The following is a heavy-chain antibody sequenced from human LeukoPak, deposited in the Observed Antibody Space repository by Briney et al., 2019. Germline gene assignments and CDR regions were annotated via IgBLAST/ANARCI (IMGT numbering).Heavy chain of an antibody. CDR3: ARGVGNYDSGSYNYFDY. D-gene: IGHD3-10*01. CDR1: GYSISSGYS. Sequence: SETLSLTCTVSGYSISSGYSWGWIRPPPGRGLEWIGSIYHTGSTYYNPSLKSRVTISVDTSKNQFSLKLSSVTAADTAVYYCARGVGNYDSGSYNYFDYWGQGTLVTVSS. J-gene: IGHJ4*02. V-gene: IGHV4-38-2*02. CDR2: IYHTGST.